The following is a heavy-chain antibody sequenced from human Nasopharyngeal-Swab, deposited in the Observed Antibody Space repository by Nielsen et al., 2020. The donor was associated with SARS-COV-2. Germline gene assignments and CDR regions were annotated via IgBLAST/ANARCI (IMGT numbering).Heavy chain of an antibody. J-gene: IGHJ6*03. Sequence: GESLKISCAASGFTFSRYAMAWVRQAPGKGLEWVSSIIGSGDNKEYADSVEGRCTISRDNSKNTLYLQMNSLRAEDTAAYYCAKLDYDFWTGYWSYYYYMDVWGKGTTVIVSS. V-gene: IGHV3-23*01. CDR3: AKLDYDFWTGYWSYYYYMDV. CDR1: GFTFSRYA. CDR2: IIGSGDNK. D-gene: IGHD3-3*01.